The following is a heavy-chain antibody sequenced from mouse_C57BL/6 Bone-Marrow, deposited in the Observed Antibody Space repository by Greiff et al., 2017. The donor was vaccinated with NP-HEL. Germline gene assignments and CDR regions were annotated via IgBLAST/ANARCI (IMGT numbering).Heavy chain of an antibody. Sequence: EVKLLESGGGLVQPGGSLKLSCAASGIDFSRYWMSWVRRAPGKGLEWIGEINPDSSTINYAPSLKDKFIISRDNAKNTLYLQMSKVRSEDTALYYCARLCYGSSYGYFDVWGTGTTVTVSS. CDR1: GIDFSRYW. V-gene: IGHV4-1*01. CDR2: INPDSSTI. D-gene: IGHD1-1*01. J-gene: IGHJ1*03. CDR3: ARLCYGSSYGYFDV.